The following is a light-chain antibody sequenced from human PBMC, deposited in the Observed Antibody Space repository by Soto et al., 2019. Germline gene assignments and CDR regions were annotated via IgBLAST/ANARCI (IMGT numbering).Light chain of an antibody. CDR1: KSVSSSY. Sequence: EIVLTQSPVTLSLSPGERATLSCRARKSVSSSYLAWYQQKPGQAPRLLIYGASSRATGIPDRFSGSGSGTDFTLTISRLEPEDFAVYYCQQYGSSPLTFGGGTKVDI. V-gene: IGKV3-20*01. CDR3: QQYGSSPLT. J-gene: IGKJ4*01. CDR2: GAS.